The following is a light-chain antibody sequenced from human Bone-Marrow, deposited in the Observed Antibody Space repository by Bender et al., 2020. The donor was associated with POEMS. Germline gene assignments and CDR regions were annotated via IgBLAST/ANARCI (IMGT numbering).Light chain of an antibody. J-gene: IGLJ3*02. CDR2: SSR. CDR1: SSNIGAHA. CDR3: AVWDDSLNGWV. Sequence: QSVLTQPPSASGTPGQRVTISCSGGSSNIGAHAVNWYQHLPVAAAILLIYSSRRRPSEVPDRFSGSRSGTSASLAISGLQSEDGADYYCAVWDDSLNGWVFGGGAKLTVL. V-gene: IGLV1-44*01.